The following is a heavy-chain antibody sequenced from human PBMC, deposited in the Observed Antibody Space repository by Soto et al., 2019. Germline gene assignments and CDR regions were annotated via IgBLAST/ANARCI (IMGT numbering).Heavy chain of an antibody. CDR2: ISNNGGST. D-gene: IGHD2-2*02. J-gene: IGHJ3*01. Sequence: PGGSLRLSCAASGFTVSSNYMNWVRQAPGKGLEYVSVISNNGGSTYYADSVNGRFTISRDNSKNTLFLQMSSLRADDTAVYYCVKALSARYNSAKAFDVWGQGTMVTVSS. V-gene: IGHV3-64D*06. CDR3: VKALSARYNSAKAFDV. CDR1: GFTVSSNY.